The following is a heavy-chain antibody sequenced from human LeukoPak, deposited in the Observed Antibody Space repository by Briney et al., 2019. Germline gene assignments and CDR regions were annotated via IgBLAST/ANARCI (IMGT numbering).Heavy chain of an antibody. CDR3: ARLIAEGFSYYFDY. CDR2: IISSSTYR. J-gene: IGHJ4*02. D-gene: IGHD2-15*01. Sequence: VRQAAXXXXXXXXSIISSSTYRYFADSVKGRFTISRDNAKNSLYLQMNSLRAEDTAVYYCARLIAEGFSYYFDYWGQGTLVTVSS. V-gene: IGHV3-21*01.